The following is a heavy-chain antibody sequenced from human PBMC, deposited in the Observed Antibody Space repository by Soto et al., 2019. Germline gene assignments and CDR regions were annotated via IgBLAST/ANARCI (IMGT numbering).Heavy chain of an antibody. CDR3: TGPSWAYFDY. J-gene: IGHJ4*02. V-gene: IGHV3-23*01. D-gene: IGHD3-16*01. CDR1: GFTFSSYA. Sequence: EVQLLESGGGLVQPGGSLRLSCAASGFTFSSYAMSWVRQAPGKGLEWISAISGSGGSTYYADSVKGRFTISRDNSKNTLYLQMNSLRAEDTAVYYCTGPSWAYFDYWGQGTLVTVSS. CDR2: ISGSGGST.